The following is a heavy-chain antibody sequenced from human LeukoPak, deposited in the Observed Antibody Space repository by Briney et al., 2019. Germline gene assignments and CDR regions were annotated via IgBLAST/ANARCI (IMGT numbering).Heavy chain of an antibody. D-gene: IGHD1-20*01. Sequence: PSETLSLTCAVYGGSFSGYYWSWVRQAPGKGLEWVSVIYSGGSTYYADSVKGRFTISRDNSKNTLYLQMNSLRAEDTAVYYCARDMTGTTVFDYWGQGTLVTVSS. V-gene: IGHV3-66*01. CDR3: ARDMTGTTVFDY. CDR2: IYSGGST. CDR1: GGSFSGYY. J-gene: IGHJ4*02.